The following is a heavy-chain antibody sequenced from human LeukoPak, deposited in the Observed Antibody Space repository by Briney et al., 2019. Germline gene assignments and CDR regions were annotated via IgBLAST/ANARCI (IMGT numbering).Heavy chain of an antibody. D-gene: IGHD4-17*01. Sequence: GGSLRLSCAASGFTFNNYAMNWVRQAPGEGLQWVSGIGAGGTYTYYADSVKGRFTISRDNSRNTVYLQMNSLRVEDTAVYYCARDRDYAFDYWGQGTLVTVSS. V-gene: IGHV3-23*01. J-gene: IGHJ4*02. CDR3: ARDRDYAFDY. CDR1: GFTFNNYA. CDR2: IGAGGTYT.